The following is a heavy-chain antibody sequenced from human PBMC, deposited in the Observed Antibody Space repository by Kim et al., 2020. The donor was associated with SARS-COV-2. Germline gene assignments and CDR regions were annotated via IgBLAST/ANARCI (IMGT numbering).Heavy chain of an antibody. D-gene: IGHD3-16*01. J-gene: IGHJ6*02. V-gene: IGHV4-61*02. Sequence: SETLSLTCTVSGGSISSGSYYWSWIRQPAGKGLEWIGRIYTSGSTNYNPSLKSRVTISVDTSKNQFSLKLSSVTAADTAVYYCAREGVGRVDVWGQGTTVTVSS. CDR3: AREGVGRVDV. CDR2: IYTSGST. CDR1: GGSISSGSYY.